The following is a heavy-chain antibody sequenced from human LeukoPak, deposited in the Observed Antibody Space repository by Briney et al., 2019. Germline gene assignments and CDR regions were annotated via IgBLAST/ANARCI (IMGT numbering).Heavy chain of an antibody. CDR1: GDTFTGYY. J-gene: IGHJ6*03. CDR2: INPNSGGT. Sequence: ASAKDSCKASGDTFTGYYMHWVRQAPGQELEWMGWINPNSGGTNYAQKFQGRVTMTRDTSISTAYMELNRLRSDDTAVYYCARDRGSENYMDVWGKGTTVTISS. CDR3: ARDRGSENYMDV. V-gene: IGHV1-2*02. D-gene: IGHD3-10*01.